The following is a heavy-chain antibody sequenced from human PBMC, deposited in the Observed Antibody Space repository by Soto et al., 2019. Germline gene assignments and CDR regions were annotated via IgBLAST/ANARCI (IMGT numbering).Heavy chain of an antibody. CDR2: IYYSGST. CDR3: ARQSGGEWWPPLSAFDI. V-gene: IGHV4-31*03. D-gene: IGHD2-15*01. J-gene: IGHJ3*02. CDR1: GGSISSGGYY. Sequence: SETLSLTCTVSGGSISSGGYYWSWIRQHPGKGLEWIGYIYYSGSTYYNPSLKSRVTISVDTSKNQFSLKLSSVTAADTAVYYCARQSGGEWWPPLSAFDIWGQGTMVTVSS.